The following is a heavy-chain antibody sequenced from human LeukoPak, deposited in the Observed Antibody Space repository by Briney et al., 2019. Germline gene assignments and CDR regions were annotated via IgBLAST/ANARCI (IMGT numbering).Heavy chain of an antibody. CDR1: GFTFSSYA. D-gene: IGHD2-15*01. V-gene: IGHV3-23*01. J-gene: IGHJ3*02. CDR3: ARGKTSDDIVEDAFDI. Sequence: PGGSLRLSCAASGFTFSSYAMSWVRQAPGKGLEWVSAISGSGGSTYYADSVKGRFTISRDYSQNTLLLQMNNLRAEDTALYYCARGKTSDDIVEDAFDIWGQGTMVAVSS. CDR2: ISGSGGST.